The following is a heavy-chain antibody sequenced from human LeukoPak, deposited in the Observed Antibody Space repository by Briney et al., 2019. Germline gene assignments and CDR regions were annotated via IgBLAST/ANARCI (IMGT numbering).Heavy chain of an antibody. D-gene: IGHD3-10*01. CDR1: GGTFSSYA. Sequence: ASVEVSCKASGGTFSSYAISWMRQAPGQGLEWMGGIIPIFGTANYAQKFQGRVTITADESTSTAYMELSSLRSEDTAVYYCATSPTAMVRGVIDDAFDIWGQGTMVTVSS. J-gene: IGHJ3*02. CDR3: ATSPTAMVRGVIDDAFDI. CDR2: IIPIFGTA. V-gene: IGHV1-69*01.